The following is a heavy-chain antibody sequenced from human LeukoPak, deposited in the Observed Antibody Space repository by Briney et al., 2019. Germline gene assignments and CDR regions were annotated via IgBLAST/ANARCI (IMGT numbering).Heavy chain of an antibody. CDR1: GGSISSSSYY. CDR2: IYYSGST. D-gene: IGHD3-3*02. J-gene: IGHJ5*02. Sequence: SETLSLTCTVSGGSISSSSYYWGWIRQPPGKGLEWIGSIYYSGSTYYNPSLKSRVTTSVDTSKNQFSLKLSSVTAADTAVYYCAREGISSRLRFDPWGQGTLVTVSS. V-gene: IGHV4-39*07. CDR3: AREGISSRLRFDP.